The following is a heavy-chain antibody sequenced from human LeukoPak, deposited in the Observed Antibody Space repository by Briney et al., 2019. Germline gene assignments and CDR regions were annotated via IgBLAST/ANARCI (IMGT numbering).Heavy chain of an antibody. J-gene: IGHJ5*01. V-gene: IGHV3-7*05. CDR2: IKEDGSNK. CDR3: ARVETTGWFAY. D-gene: IGHD1-14*01. CDR1: GFSSSTYW. Sequence: GGSLRLSCAASGFSSSTYWMTWVRQAPGKGLEWVANIKEDGSNKYYVDSVKGRFTISRDNARNSLYLQMYSLRDEDTAVYHCARVETTGWFAYWGQGTLVTVSS.